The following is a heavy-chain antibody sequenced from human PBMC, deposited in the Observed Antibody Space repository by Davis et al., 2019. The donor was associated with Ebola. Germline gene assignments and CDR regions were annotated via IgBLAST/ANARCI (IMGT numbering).Heavy chain of an antibody. J-gene: IGHJ6*02. D-gene: IGHD6-6*01. CDR3: ARQVYSSSSPWGYYYYGMDV. V-gene: IGHV4-39*01. CDR2: IYYSGST. CDR1: GGSISSSSYY. Sequence: SETLSLTCTVSGGSISSSSYYWGWIRQPPGKGLEWIGSIYYSGSTYYNPSLKSRVTISVDTSKNQFSLKLSSVTAADTAVYYCARQVYSSSSPWGYYYYGMDVWGQGTTVTVSS.